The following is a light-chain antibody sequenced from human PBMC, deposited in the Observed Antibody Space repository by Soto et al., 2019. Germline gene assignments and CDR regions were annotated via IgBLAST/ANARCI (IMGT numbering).Light chain of an antibody. CDR2: AGS. Sequence: QSALTQPGSLSGSPGQSITISCSGTSNDIGTYNLVSWYQQHPGKAPKLIIFAGSRLPSGVSSRFSGSKSGNTASLTISDLRPEDDADYYCSSYVVSNILVVFGGGTNVTVL. CDR1: SNDIGTYNL. V-gene: IGLV2-23*01. CDR3: SSYVVSNILVV. J-gene: IGLJ2*01.